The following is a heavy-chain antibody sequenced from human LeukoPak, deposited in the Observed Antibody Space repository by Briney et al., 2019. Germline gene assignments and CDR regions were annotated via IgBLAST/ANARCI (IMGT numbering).Heavy chain of an antibody. CDR2: ISGSGGST. CDR3: ARVREYNWVFDY. D-gene: IGHD1-1*01. V-gene: IGHV3-23*01. J-gene: IGHJ4*02. Sequence: GGSLRLSCAASGFTFSSYAMSWVRQAPGKGLEWVSAISGSGGSTYYADSVKGRFTISRDNSKNTLYLQMNSLRAEDTAVYYCARVREYNWVFDYWGQGTLVTVSS. CDR1: GFTFSSYA.